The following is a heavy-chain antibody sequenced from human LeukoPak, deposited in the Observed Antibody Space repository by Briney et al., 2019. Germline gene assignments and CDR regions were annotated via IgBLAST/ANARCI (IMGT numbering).Heavy chain of an antibody. Sequence: GGSLRLSCAASGFTFSSYSMNWVRQAPGKGLEWVSSISSSSSYIYYADSVKGRFTISRDNAKNSLYLQMNSLRAEDTVVYYCARDIDCSGGSCYSDYWGQGTLVTVSS. V-gene: IGHV3-21*01. CDR1: GFTFSSYS. CDR3: ARDIDCSGGSCYSDY. J-gene: IGHJ4*02. D-gene: IGHD2-15*01. CDR2: ISSSSSYI.